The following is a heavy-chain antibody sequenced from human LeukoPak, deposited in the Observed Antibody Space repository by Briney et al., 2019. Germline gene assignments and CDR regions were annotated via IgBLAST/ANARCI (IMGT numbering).Heavy chain of an antibody. V-gene: IGHV3-66*01. J-gene: IGHJ4*02. D-gene: IGHD4-17*01. CDR3: ARDLTTVTSDY. Sequence: GGSLRLSCAASGFSVSLNYMSWVRQAPGKGLEWVSVIYSGGSTYYADSVKGRFTISRDNSKNTLYLQMNSLRAEDTAVYYCARDLTTVTSDYWGQGTLVTVSS. CDR2: IYSGGST. CDR1: GFSVSLNY.